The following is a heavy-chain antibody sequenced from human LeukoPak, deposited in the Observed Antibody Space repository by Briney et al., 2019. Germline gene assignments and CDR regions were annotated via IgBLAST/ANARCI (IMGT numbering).Heavy chain of an antibody. CDR2: IRASGGTA. J-gene: IGHJ2*01. CDR1: GFTFSSYA. Sequence: HPGGSLRLSCSASGFTFSSYAMSWVRQAPGKGLEWVSAIRASGGTAYYADSVKGRFTISGDNSKNTPYLQMNSLRAEDTAVYYCAKVWAHDGSGNPYWHFDLWGRGTLVTVSS. D-gene: IGHD3-10*01. CDR3: AKVWAHDGSGNPYWHFDL. V-gene: IGHV3-23*01.